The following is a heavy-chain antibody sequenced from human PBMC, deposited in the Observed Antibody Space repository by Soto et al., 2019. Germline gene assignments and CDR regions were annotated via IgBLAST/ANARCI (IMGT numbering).Heavy chain of an antibody. D-gene: IGHD3-10*01. CDR1: GFNFKDAW. CDR2: IESTPDGGTA. J-gene: IGHJ4*02. Sequence: EGQLVESGGGLVKPGGSLRLSCAASGFNFKDAWMNWVRQAPGKGPEWVGRIESTPDGGTADYAAPVKGRFTISRDDSKDAVYLQMNSLKSEDTAVYYCTTDPNRSRGGYWGQGTLVTVSS. CDR3: TTDPNRSRGGY. V-gene: IGHV3-15*07.